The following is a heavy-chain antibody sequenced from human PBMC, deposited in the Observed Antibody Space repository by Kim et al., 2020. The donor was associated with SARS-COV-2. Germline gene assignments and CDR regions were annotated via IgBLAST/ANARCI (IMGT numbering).Heavy chain of an antibody. Sequence: GGSLRLSCAASGFTFSSYGMHWVRQAPGKGLEWVAGISYDGSNKYYADSVKGRFTISRDNSKNTLYLQMNSLRAEDTAVYYCARDEEILWFGELLSQFDYWGQGTLVTVS. CDR1: GFTFSSYG. CDR3: ARDEEILWFGELLSQFDY. J-gene: IGHJ4*02. CDR2: ISYDGSNK. D-gene: IGHD3-10*01. V-gene: IGHV3-33*05.